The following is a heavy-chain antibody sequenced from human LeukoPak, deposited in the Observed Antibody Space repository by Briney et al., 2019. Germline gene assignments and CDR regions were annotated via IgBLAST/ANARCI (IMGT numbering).Heavy chain of an antibody. J-gene: IGHJ4*02. CDR3: ARGAEIVATIQGFDY. Sequence: SQTLSLTCTVSGGSISSGGYYWSWIRQHPGKGLEWIGYIYYSGSTYYNPSLKSRVTISVDTSKNQFSLKLSSVTAADTAVYYCARGAEIVATIQGFDYWGQGTLVTVSS. CDR1: GGSISSGGYY. V-gene: IGHV4-31*03. CDR2: IYYSGST. D-gene: IGHD5-12*01.